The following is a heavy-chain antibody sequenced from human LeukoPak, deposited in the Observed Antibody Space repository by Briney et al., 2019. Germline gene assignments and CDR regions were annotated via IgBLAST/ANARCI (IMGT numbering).Heavy chain of an antibody. CDR3: AKRVAAAGTDYFDY. Sequence: GGSLRLSCAASGFTFSTYVMSWVRQAPGKGLEWVSGISGSGGTTYHADSVKGRFTISRDNSKNTLYLEMNSLRAEDTAVYYCAKRVAAAGTDYFDYWGQGTLVTVSS. CDR1: GFTFSTYV. D-gene: IGHD6-13*01. J-gene: IGHJ4*02. CDR2: ISGSGGTT. V-gene: IGHV3-23*01.